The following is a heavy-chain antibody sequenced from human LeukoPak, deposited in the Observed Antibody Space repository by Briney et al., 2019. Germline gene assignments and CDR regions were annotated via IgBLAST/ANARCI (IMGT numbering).Heavy chain of an antibody. Sequence: GGSLRLSCAASGFTFSDYWMRWVPPAPGKGLVWVSHINDDGTSTTHADSGKGRFTIARDNAKNTLYLQMNSLRAEDTAVYYCAREKYQRGYSYWGQGTLVTVSS. CDR1: GFTFSDYW. J-gene: IGHJ4*02. V-gene: IGHV3-74*01. CDR2: INDDGTST. CDR3: AREKYQRGYSY. D-gene: IGHD5-18*01.